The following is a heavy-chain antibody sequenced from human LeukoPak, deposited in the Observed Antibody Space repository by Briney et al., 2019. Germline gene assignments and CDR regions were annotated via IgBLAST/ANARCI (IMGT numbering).Heavy chain of an antibody. CDR3: ARDSRYCNSISCYGRPGYYGLDV. CDR2: IYYSGIT. Sequence: NPSETLSLTCTVSGGSISSYYWSWIRQPPGNGLEWIGYIYYSGITNYNPSLKSRVTMSVDTSKNQLSLNLSSVTAADTAVYYCARDSRYCNSISCYGRPGYYGLDVWGQGTTVTVSS. V-gene: IGHV4-59*01. CDR1: GGSISSYY. D-gene: IGHD2-2*01. J-gene: IGHJ6*02.